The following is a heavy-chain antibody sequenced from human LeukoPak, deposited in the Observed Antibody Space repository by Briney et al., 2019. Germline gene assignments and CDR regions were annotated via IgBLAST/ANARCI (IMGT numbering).Heavy chain of an antibody. J-gene: IGHJ4*02. CDR1: GFTFSSYA. Sequence: GGSLRLSCAASGFTFSSYAMHWVRQAPGKGLEWVAVISYDGSNKYYADSVKGRFTISRDNSKNTLYLQMNSLRAEDTAVYYCAKDYCSGGSCLYFDYWGQGTLVTVSS. CDR3: AKDYCSGGSCLYFDY. V-gene: IGHV3-30-3*02. CDR2: ISYDGSNK. D-gene: IGHD2-15*01.